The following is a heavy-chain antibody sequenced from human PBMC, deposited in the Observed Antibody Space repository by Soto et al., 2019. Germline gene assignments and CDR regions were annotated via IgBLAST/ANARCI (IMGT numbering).Heavy chain of an antibody. V-gene: IGHV3-23*01. D-gene: IGHD3-22*01. CDR1: GFTFTSYA. J-gene: IGHJ4*02. Sequence: EVQLLESGGGLVQPGVSLRLSCAASGFTFTSYAMSWVRQAPGKGLEWVSTISGSGISTYYSDSVKGRFTISRDNSKNTLYLQMNSLRAEDTAVYYCAKDLRGPFWEGSGSNYWGQGTLVTVSS. CDR3: AKDLRGPFWEGSGSNY. CDR2: ISGSGIST.